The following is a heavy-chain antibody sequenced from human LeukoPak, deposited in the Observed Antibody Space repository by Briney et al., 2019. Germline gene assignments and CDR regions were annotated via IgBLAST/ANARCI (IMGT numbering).Heavy chain of an antibody. CDR1: GGSFSGYY. D-gene: IGHD4-11*01. J-gene: IGHJ6*02. V-gene: IGHV4-34*01. CDR3: ARGVYSYYYYGMDA. CDR2: INHSGST. Sequence: SETLSLTCAVYGGSFSGYYWSWIRQPPGKGLEWIGEINHSGSTNYNPSLKSRVTISVDTSKNQFSLKLSSVTAAEPAVYYCARGVYSYYYYGMDAWGQGTTVTVSS.